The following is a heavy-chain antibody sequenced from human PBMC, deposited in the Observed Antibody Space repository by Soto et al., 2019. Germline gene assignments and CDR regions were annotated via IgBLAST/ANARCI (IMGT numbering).Heavy chain of an antibody. CDR1: GVTFISYW. Sequence: PGGSLRLSCASSGVTFISYWMSLVRQAPGKGLEWVANIKQDGREKYYVDSVRGRFTISRDNAKNSLYLQMDSLRAEDTAVYYCARVASIAAFYWGQGTLVTVSS. D-gene: IGHD6-6*01. CDR3: ARVASIAAFY. V-gene: IGHV3-7*05. J-gene: IGHJ4*02. CDR2: IKQDGREK.